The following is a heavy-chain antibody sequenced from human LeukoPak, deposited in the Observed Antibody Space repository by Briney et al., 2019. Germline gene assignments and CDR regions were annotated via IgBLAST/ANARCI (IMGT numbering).Heavy chain of an antibody. V-gene: IGHV1-18*01. Sequence: ASVKVSCKASGYTFTSYGSSWVRQAPGQGLECMGWISAYNGNTNYAQKLQGRVTMTTDTSTSTAYMELRSLRSDDTAVYYWARNARYCSSSSCCHDRLGYWGQGTLVTVSS. CDR1: GYTFTSYG. D-gene: IGHD2-2*01. CDR3: ARNARYCSSSSCCHDRLGY. J-gene: IGHJ4*02. CDR2: ISAYNGNT.